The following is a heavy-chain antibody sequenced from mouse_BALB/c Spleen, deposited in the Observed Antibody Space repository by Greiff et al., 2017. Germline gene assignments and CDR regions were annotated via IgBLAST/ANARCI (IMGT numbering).Heavy chain of an antibody. D-gene: IGHD1-1*01. Sequence: QVQLKESGAELAKPGASVKMSCKASGYTFTSYWMHWVKQRPGQGLEGIGYINPSTGYTEYNQKFKDKATLTADKSSSTAYMQLSSLTSEDSAVYYCARSGDYGSRNWFAYWGQGTLVTVSA. V-gene: IGHV1-7*01. CDR1: GYTFTSYW. CDR2: INPSTGYT. J-gene: IGHJ3*01. CDR3: ARSGDYGSRNWFAY.